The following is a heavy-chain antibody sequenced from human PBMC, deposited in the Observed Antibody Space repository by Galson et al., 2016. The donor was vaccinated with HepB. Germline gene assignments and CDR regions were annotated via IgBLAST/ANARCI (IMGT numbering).Heavy chain of an antibody. V-gene: IGHV4-34*01. CDR3: ATLERRPSGHYYFDS. CDR1: RASLNNNY. J-gene: IGHJ4*02. CDR2: VTHSGDI. Sequence: SETLSLTCVVYRASLNNNYWSWVRQPPGKGLEWLGEVTHSGDINYNPSLKSRVTMSSDTSSSQFSLKLTSVTAADTAMYYCATLERRPSGHYYFDSWGQGTQVTVSS. D-gene: IGHD3-22*01.